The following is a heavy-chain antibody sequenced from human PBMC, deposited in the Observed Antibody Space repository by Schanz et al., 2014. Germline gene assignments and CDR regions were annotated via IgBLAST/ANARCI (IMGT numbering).Heavy chain of an antibody. Sequence: QIQLVQSGPEVKKPGATVKVSCKASGYTFTSYGISWERQAPGQGLEWMGWISAYNGNTKYPQKLQGRVTMTTDTSTSTAYMELRSLRSDDTAVYYCAREQIMAAAGLVDYWGHGTRVTVSS. J-gene: IGHJ4*01. CDR3: AREQIMAAAGLVDY. D-gene: IGHD6-13*01. CDR2: ISAYNGNT. CDR1: GYTFTSYG. V-gene: IGHV1-18*01.